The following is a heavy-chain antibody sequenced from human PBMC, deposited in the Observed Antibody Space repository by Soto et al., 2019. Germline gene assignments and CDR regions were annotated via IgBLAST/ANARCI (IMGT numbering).Heavy chain of an antibody. Sequence: PSETLSLTCTFSGGTISSDNWWTWVRQPPGKGLEWIGEMYHNGSTNYSPSLKSRVTISVDKWKNQFSLKLSSVTAADTAVYYCARSKRSGYYPLVYYGMDVWGQGTTVTVSS. J-gene: IGHJ6*02. CDR1: GGTISSDNW. D-gene: IGHD3-22*01. V-gene: IGHV4-4*02. CDR3: ARSKRSGYYPLVYYGMDV. CDR2: MYHNGST.